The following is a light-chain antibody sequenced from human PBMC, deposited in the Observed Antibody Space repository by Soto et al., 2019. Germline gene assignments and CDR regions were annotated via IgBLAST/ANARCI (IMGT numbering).Light chain of an antibody. CDR3: ETWDSNTRV. CDR2: LEGSGSY. V-gene: IGLV4-60*02. CDR1: SGHSSYI. Sequence: QAVVTQSSSASASLGSSVKLTCTLSSGHSSYIIAWHQQQPGKAPRYLMKLEGSGSYNKGSEVPDRFSGSSSGADRYLTISNLQFEDEADYYCETWDSNTRVFGGGTQLTVL. J-gene: IGLJ3*02.